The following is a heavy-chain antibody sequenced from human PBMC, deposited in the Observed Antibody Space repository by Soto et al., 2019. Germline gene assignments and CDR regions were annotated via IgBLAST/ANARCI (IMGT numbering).Heavy chain of an antibody. V-gene: IGHV1-46*01. Sequence: QVQLVQSGAEVKKPGASVKVSSKASGYTFTSYYMHWVRQAPGQGLEWMGIINPSGGSTSYAQKFQGRVTMTRDTSTSTVYMELSSLRSEDTAVYYCARGGDFGVVLPSWYGTDVWGQGTTVTVSS. CDR3: ARGGDFGVVLPSWYGTDV. J-gene: IGHJ6*02. D-gene: IGHD3-3*01. CDR2: INPSGGST. CDR1: GYTFTSYY.